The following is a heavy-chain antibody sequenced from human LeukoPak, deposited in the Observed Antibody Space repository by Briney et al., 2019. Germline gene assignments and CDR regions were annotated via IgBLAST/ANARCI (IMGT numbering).Heavy chain of an antibody. J-gene: IGHJ6*04. Sequence: GESLRISCKGSGYSFTSYWISWVRQMPGKGLEWMGRIDPSDSYTNYSPSFRGHVTISADKSISTAYLQWSSLKASDTAMYYCARQRLEELGYYYGMDVWGKGTTVTVSS. D-gene: IGHD6-25*01. CDR2: IDPSDSYT. CDR1: GYSFTSYW. V-gene: IGHV5-10-1*01. CDR3: ARQRLEELGYYYGMDV.